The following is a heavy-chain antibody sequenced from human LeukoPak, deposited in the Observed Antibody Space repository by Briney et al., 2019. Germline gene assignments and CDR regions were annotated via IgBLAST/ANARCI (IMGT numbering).Heavy chain of an antibody. CDR3: ARAVRYCSGGSCYALFFDY. J-gene: IGHJ4*02. CDR1: GGSISSYY. V-gene: IGHV4-4*07. CDR2: IYTSGST. D-gene: IGHD2-15*01. Sequence: PSETLSLTCTVSGGSISSYYWSWIRQPAGKGLEWIGRIYTSGSTNYNPSLKSRVTMSVDTSKNQFSLKLSSVTAADTAVYYCARAVRYCSGGSCYALFFDYWGQGTLVTVSS.